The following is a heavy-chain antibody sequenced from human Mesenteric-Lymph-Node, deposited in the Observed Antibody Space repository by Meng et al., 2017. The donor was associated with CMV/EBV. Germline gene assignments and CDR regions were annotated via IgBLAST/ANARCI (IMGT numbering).Heavy chain of an antibody. Sequence: HEQLVQSGAEVKKAGASVKVYCKASGYTFTSFDINWVRQATGQGPEWMGWMNPNSGNTGYAQKFQGRVTLTRDTSISTAYMELSSLRSEDTAVYYCARGPSYSSGFPDCWGQGTLVTVSS. J-gene: IGHJ4*02. CDR1: GYTFTSFD. D-gene: IGHD6-19*01. CDR2: MNPNSGNT. CDR3: ARGPSYSSGFPDC. V-gene: IGHV1-8*02.